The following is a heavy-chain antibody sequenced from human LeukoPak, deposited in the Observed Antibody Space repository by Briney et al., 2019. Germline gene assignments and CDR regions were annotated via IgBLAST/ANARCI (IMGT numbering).Heavy chain of an antibody. J-gene: IGHJ4*02. D-gene: IGHD4-23*01. CDR1: GFTFSSYG. CDR3: ARGQDYGGNSVDY. V-gene: IGHV3-33*01. Sequence: PGRSLRLSCAASGFTFSSYGMHWVRQAPGKGLEWVALIWYDGSNKYYADSVEGRFTISRDNSKNTLYLQMNSLRAEDTAVYYCARGQDYGGNSVDYWGQGTLVTVSS. CDR2: IWYDGSNK.